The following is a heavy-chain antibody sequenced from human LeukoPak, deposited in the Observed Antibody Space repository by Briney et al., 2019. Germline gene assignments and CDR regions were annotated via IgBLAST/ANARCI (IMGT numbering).Heavy chain of an antibody. CDR1: GCSLSSQS. V-gene: IGHV1-24*01. CDR3: ATGLECFLS. D-gene: IGHD3-16*01. CDR2: FALEDGHT. J-gene: IGHJ5*02. Sequence: ASVKVSCKVYGCSLSSQSIHWVRQAPGKGLEWMGGFALEDGHTIYAQKFQGRVTMTEDTSTDTAYMELSSLTSEDTAFYYCATGLECFLSWGQGTLVTVSS.